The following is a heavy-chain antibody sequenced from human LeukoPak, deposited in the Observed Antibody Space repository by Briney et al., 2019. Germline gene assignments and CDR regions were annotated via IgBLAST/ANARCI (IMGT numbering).Heavy chain of an antibody. V-gene: IGHV3-33*01. J-gene: IGHJ4*02. D-gene: IGHD4-23*01. CDR1: GFTFSSYG. CDR2: IWYDGSNK. CDR3: ARDSVGPFDY. Sequence: PGGSLRLSCAASGFTFSSYGMHWVRQAPGEGLEWVAVIWYDGSNKYYADSVKGRFTISRDNSKNTLYLQMNSLRAEDTAVYYCARDSVGPFDYWGQGTLVTVSS.